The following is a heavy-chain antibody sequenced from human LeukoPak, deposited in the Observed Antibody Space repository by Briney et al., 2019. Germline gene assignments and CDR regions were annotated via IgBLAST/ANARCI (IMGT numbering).Heavy chain of an antibody. CDR3: AKHYCSDASCSVFSFDS. D-gene: IGHD2-2*01. CDR1: GFTFNHYA. CDR2: ICGNCGTA. Sequence: GGSLRLSCAASGFTFNHYAMNWVRQAPGKGLEWVSSICGNCGTAYYVDSVKGRFTISRDNSKNTMYLQMNSLRAEDTAVYYCAKHYCSDASCSVFSFDSWGQGTLVTVSS. J-gene: IGHJ4*02. V-gene: IGHV3-23*01.